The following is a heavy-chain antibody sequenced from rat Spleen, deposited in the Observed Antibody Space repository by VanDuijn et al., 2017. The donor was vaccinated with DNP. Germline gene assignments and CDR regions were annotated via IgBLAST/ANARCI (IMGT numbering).Heavy chain of an antibody. J-gene: IGHJ3*01. CDR2: ISYGGSST. Sequence: EVQVVGSGGGLVQPKGSLKLSCAASGFDFNSYAMSWVRQAPGKGLDWVASISYGGSSTYYGDSVKGRFTISRDTAKSTLYLQMNSLRSEDTATYYCARHGTTEADRFAYWGQGTLVTVSS. CDR3: ARHGTTEADRFAY. CDR1: GFDFNSYA. V-gene: IGHV5-22*01. D-gene: IGHD1-11*01.